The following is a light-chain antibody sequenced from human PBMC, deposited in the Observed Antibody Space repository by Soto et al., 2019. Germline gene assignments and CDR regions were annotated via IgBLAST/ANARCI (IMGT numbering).Light chain of an antibody. V-gene: IGKV1-5*01. CDR2: DAS. CDR1: QSIAIW. J-gene: IGKJ5*01. CDR3: QQSYSTPIT. Sequence: DVRMTQSPSTLSAAVGHRVTITCRASQSIAIWLAWYHQKPGKAPKALIYDASSLERGVPSRFSGSGSGTDFTLTISSLQPEDFATYYCQQSYSTPITFGQGTRLEIK.